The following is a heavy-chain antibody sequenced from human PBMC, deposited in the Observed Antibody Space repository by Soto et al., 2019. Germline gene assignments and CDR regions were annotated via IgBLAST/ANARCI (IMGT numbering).Heavy chain of an antibody. D-gene: IGHD2-15*01. CDR1: GGTFSSYA. CDR2: IIPIFGTA. V-gene: IGHV1-69*13. J-gene: IGHJ6*02. CDR3: ARWPEVVVVAATVPPRLAGGMDV. Sequence: VASVKVSCKASGGTFSSYAISWVRQAPGQGLEWMGGIIPIFGTANYAQKFQGRVTITADESTSTAYMELSSLRSEDTAVYYCARWPEVVVVAATVPPRLAGGMDVWGQGTTVTVSS.